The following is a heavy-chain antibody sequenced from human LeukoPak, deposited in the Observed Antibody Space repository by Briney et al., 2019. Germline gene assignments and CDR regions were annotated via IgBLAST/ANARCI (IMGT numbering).Heavy chain of an antibody. J-gene: IGHJ4*02. CDR1: GGSVSSDSYF. V-gene: IGHV4-61*01. CDR3: ARLAPHRPLDY. D-gene: IGHD1-14*01. Sequence: PSETLSLTCSVSGGSVSSDSYFWNWVRQPPGKGLEWIGYIYSSGSTNYNRSLKSRVTISLDTSKNQFSLKLSSVTAADTAVYYCARLAPHRPLDYWGQGTPVTVSS. CDR2: IYSSGST.